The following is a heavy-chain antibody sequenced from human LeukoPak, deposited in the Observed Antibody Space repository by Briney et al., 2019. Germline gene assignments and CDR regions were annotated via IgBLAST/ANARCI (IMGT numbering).Heavy chain of an antibody. D-gene: IGHD1-7*01. Sequence: RSAVPVSCKASRGTFSSYAISWVRQAPGQALEWMGGIIPIFGTANYAQKFQGRVTITTDESTSTAYMELSSLRSEDTAVYYCASNSRTRGRGYYYYYYMDVWGKGTTVTVSS. CDR1: RGTFSSYA. CDR3: ASNSRTRGRGYYYYYYMDV. V-gene: IGHV1-69*05. J-gene: IGHJ6*03. CDR2: IIPIFGTA.